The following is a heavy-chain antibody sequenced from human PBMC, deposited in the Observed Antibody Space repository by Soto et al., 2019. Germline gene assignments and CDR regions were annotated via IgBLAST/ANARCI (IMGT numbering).Heavy chain of an antibody. D-gene: IGHD3-22*01. Sequence: SVKVSCKASGGTFSSYAISWVRQAPGQGLVWMGGIIPIFGTANYAQKFQGRVTITADESTSTAYMELSSLRSEDTAVYYCARYYDSSGYYLYFDYWGQGTLVNVSS. CDR2: IIPIFGTA. V-gene: IGHV1-69*13. CDR3: ARYYDSSGYYLYFDY. J-gene: IGHJ4*02. CDR1: GGTFSSYA.